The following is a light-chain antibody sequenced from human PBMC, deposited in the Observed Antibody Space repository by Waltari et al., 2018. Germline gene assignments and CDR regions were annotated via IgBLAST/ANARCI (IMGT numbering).Light chain of an antibody. CDR3: AAWDDSLNGML. Sequence: QSVLTQPPSASGTPGQRVTISCSGSRSNIGSNHRHWYQHLPGTAPRLLIYSNDQRPSGVPDRFSGSKSGTSASLAISGLQSEDESDYFCAAWDDSLNGMLFGGGTHLTVL. J-gene: IGLJ3*02. CDR2: SND. CDR1: RSNIGSNH. V-gene: IGLV1-44*01.